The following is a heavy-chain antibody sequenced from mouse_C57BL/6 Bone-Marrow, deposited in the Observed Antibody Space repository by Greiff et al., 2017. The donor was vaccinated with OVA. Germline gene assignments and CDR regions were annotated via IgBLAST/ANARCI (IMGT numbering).Heavy chain of an antibody. CDR2: IWSGGST. D-gene: IGHD2-2*01. Sequence: QVQLQQSGPGLVQPSQSLSITCTVSGFSLTSYGVHWVRQSPGKGLEWLGVIWSGGSTDYNAAFISRLSISKDNSKSQVFFKMNSLQADDTAIYYCARKWGVTTGRSYWYFDVWGTGTTVTVSS. CDR1: GFSLTSYG. J-gene: IGHJ1*03. CDR3: ARKWGVTTGRSYWYFDV. V-gene: IGHV2-2*01.